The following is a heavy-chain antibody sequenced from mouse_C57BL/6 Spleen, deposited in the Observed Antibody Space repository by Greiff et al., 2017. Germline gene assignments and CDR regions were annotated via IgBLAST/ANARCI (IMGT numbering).Heavy chain of an antibody. Sequence: EVQRVESEGGLVQPGSSMKLSCTASGFTFSDYYMAWVRQVPEKGLEWVANINYDGSSTYYLDSLKSRFIISRDNAKNILYLQMSSLKSEDTATYYCARGRSNDDYWGQGTTLTVSS. CDR2: INYDGSST. D-gene: IGHD2-12*01. CDR3: ARGRSNDDY. J-gene: IGHJ2*01. CDR1: GFTFSDYY. V-gene: IGHV5-16*01.